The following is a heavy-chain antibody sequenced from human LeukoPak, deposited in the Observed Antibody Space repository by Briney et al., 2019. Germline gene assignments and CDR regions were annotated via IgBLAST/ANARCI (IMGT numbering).Heavy chain of an antibody. CDR1: GFTFSSNW. J-gene: IGHJ6*03. CDR3: TRGPYYYYFYMDV. V-gene: IGHV3-49*04. Sequence: GGSLRLSCTASGFTFSSNWMSWVRQAPGKGLEWVGFISSKPYGGTTEYAASVKGRFTISRDDSKSIAYLQMNSLKTEDTALYYCTRGPYYYYFYMDVWGKGTTVTISS. CDR2: ISSKPYGGTT.